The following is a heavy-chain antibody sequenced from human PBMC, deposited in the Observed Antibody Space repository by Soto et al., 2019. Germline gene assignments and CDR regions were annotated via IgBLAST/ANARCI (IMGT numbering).Heavy chain of an antibody. D-gene: IGHD2-8*01. CDR3: ARDRCTNGVCYAPSDD. CDR2: ISSNGRST. J-gene: IGHJ1*01. CDR1: GFIFSTYA. Sequence: EVKLVESGGGLVRPGGSLRLSCATSGFIFSTYAMHWVRQAPGKGLEYVSAISSNGRSTYYANSVKGRFTISRDNSKNTLYLQMDSLRAEDMAVYYCARDRCTNGVCYAPSDDWGQGTLVTVSS. V-gene: IGHV3-64*01.